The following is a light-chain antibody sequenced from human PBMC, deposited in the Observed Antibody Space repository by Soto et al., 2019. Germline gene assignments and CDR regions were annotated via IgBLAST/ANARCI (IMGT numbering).Light chain of an antibody. Sequence: EIGLTQSPGTLSLSPADIATLSCRSSETVTGKYLAWYQQKVGQAPRLLIFAASNRATGIPERLSGSGYGTDFTLTISRMETEDFAMYFCQQYSSPTQTFGQGTKVDIK. CDR3: QQYSSPTQT. V-gene: IGKV3-20*01. CDR2: AAS. J-gene: IGKJ1*01. CDR1: ETVTGKY.